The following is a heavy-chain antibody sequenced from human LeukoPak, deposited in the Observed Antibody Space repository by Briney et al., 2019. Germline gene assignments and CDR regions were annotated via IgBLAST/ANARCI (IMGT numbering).Heavy chain of an antibody. J-gene: IGHJ4*02. CDR2: IMQDGNDK. CDR1: GFTFSSYC. CDR3: ASRIVGTPDYFDY. V-gene: IGHV3-7*01. Sequence: GGSLRLSCAASGFTFSSYCMSWVRQAPGKGLEWVANIMQDGNDKYYVDSVKGRFTISRDNAKNSLYLQLNSLRVEDTAVYYCASRIVGTPDYFDYWGQGTLVTVSS. D-gene: IGHD1-26*01.